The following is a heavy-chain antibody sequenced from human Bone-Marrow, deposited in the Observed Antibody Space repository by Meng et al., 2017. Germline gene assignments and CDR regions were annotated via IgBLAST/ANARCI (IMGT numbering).Heavy chain of an antibody. CDR1: GGSISSIDW. CDR3: ASWIYSCGWQ. Sequence: QVPLQESGPGVGKPSGTLSLTCFVSGGSISSIDWWSWVRQPPGKGLEWIGEIYHGGDTNYNPSLKSRVTIAIDKSKNQFSLKLSSVTAADTAVYYCASWIYSCGWQWGQGALVTVSS. D-gene: IGHD6-19*01. CDR2: IYHGGDT. V-gene: IGHV4/OR15-8*02. J-gene: IGHJ4*02.